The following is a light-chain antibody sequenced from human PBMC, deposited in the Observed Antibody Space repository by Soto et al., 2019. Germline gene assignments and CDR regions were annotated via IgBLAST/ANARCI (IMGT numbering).Light chain of an antibody. CDR1: SGHSSYA. Sequence: QLVLTQSPSASASLGASVKLTCTLRSGHSSYAIAWHQQQPEKGPRYLMKLNSDGSHSKGDGIPDRFSGYSSGAERYLTISSHQSEHEADYYGQTWGTGIAVFGGGTQLTVL. J-gene: IGLJ7*01. CDR2: LNSDGSH. CDR3: QTWGTGIAV. V-gene: IGLV4-69*01.